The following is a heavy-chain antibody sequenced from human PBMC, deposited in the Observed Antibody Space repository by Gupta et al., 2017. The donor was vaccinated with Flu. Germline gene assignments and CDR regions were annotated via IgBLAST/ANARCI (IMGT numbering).Heavy chain of an antibody. J-gene: IGHJ5*02. Sequence: VNLVQSGAEVKKPGESLRISCKGSGYSFSGFWMAWVRQRPGKGLEWMGTIYPGDSDTTYSPSFQGRVTISAAKSISTIYLQWSSREASDTAVYYCARRGGVAYNWFDPWGQGTLVTVSS. D-gene: IGHD3-10*01. V-gene: IGHV5-51*03. CDR3: ARRGGVAYNWFDP. CDR1: GYSFSGFW. CDR2: IYPGDSDT.